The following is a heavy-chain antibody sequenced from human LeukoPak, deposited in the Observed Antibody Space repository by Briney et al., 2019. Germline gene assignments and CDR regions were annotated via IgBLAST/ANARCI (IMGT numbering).Heavy chain of an antibody. D-gene: IGHD1-1*01. V-gene: IGHV1-2*02. CDR3: ARVELRRYYYYYGMDV. Sequence: ASVKVSCKASGYTFTGYYMHWVRQAPGQGLEWMGWINPNSGGTNYAQKFQGRVTMTRDTSISTAYMELSRLRSDDTAVYYRARVELRRYYYYYGMDVWGQGTTVTVSS. J-gene: IGHJ6*02. CDR1: GYTFTGYY. CDR2: INPNSGGT.